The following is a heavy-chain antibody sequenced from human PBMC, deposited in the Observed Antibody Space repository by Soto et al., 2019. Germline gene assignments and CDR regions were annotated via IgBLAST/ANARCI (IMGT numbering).Heavy chain of an antibody. J-gene: IGHJ6*02. V-gene: IGHV1-69*13. D-gene: IGHD3-3*01. CDR1: GGTFSSYA. CDR2: IIPIFGTA. Sequence: SVKVSCKASGGTFSSYAISWVRQAPGQGLEWMGGIIPIFGTANYAQKFQGRVTITADESTSTAYMELSSLRSEDTAVYYCARRQASGYALDYYYGMDVWGQGTTVTVSS. CDR3: ARRQASGYALDYYYGMDV.